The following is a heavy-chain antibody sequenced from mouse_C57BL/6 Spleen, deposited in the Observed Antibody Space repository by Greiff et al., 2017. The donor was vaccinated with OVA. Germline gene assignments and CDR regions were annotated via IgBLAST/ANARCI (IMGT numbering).Heavy chain of an antibody. D-gene: IGHD1-1*01. J-gene: IGHJ1*03. Sequence: QVQLQQPGAELVRPGSSVKLSCKASGYTFTSYWMHWVKQRPIQGLEWIGNIDPSDSETHYNQTFKDKATLTVDKSSSTDYMQLSSLTSEYSAVYYCARDYYGSSYGYFDVWCTGTTVTVSS. CDR3: ARDYYGSSYGYFDV. V-gene: IGHV1-52*01. CDR2: IDPSDSET. CDR1: GYTFTSYW.